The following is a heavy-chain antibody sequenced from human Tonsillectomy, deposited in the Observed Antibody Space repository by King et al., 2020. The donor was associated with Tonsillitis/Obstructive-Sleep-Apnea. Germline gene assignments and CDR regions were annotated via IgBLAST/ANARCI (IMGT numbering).Heavy chain of an antibody. J-gene: IGHJ5*02. Sequence: QLVQSGGGLVQPGGSLRLSCAASGFTFSSYWMSWVRQAPGKGLEWVANIKQDGSEKYDVDSVKGRFTISRDNAKNSLYLQMNSLRAEDTAVYYCARDIPYYDFWSGYRGSTPWGQGTLVTVSS. CDR1: GFTFSSYW. CDR3: ARDIPYYDFWSGYRGSTP. CDR2: IKQDGSEK. D-gene: IGHD3-3*01. V-gene: IGHV3-7*03.